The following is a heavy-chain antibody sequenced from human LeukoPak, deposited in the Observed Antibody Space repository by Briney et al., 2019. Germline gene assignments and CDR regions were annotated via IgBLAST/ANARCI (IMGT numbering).Heavy chain of an antibody. CDR2: IKEDGSEK. CDR3: ARKRAFDI. Sequence: GGSLRLSCAASGFTFSSCWMSWVRQAPGKGLEWVANIKEDGSEKYYVDSVKGRFTISRDNAMNSLYLQMNSLRVEDTAVYYCARKRAFDIWGQRTMVTVSS. J-gene: IGHJ3*02. V-gene: IGHV3-7*03. CDR1: GFTFSSCW.